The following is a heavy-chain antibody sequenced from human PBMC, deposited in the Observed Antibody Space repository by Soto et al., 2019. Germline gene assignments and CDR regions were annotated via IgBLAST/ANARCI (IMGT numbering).Heavy chain of an antibody. V-gene: IGHV3-30*18. CDR1: GFTFSSYG. J-gene: IGHJ3*02. CDR2: ISYDGSNK. Sequence: QVQLVESGGGVVQPGRSLRLSCAASGFTFSSYGMHWVRQAPGKGLEWVAVISYDGSNKYYADSVKGRFTISRDNSKNTLYLQRNSLRAEDTAVYYCAKDWELGIAVAGNDAFDIWGQGTMVTVSS. CDR3: AKDWELGIAVAGNDAFDI. D-gene: IGHD6-19*01.